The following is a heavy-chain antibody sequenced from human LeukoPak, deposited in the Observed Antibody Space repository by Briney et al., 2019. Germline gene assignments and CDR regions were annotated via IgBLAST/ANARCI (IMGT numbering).Heavy chain of an antibody. Sequence: PGGSLRLSCAASGFTFSSYSMNWVRQAPGKGLEWASAISGSGGSTYYADSVKGRFTISRDNSENTLYLQMNSLRAEDTAVYYCAKSYSSSWYEWFDPWGQGTLATVSS. CDR3: AKSYSSSWYEWFDP. CDR2: ISGSGGST. J-gene: IGHJ5*02. D-gene: IGHD6-13*01. V-gene: IGHV3-23*01. CDR1: GFTFSSYS.